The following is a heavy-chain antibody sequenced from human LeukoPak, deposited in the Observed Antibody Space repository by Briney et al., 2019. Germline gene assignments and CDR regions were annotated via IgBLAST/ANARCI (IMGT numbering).Heavy chain of an antibody. J-gene: IGHJ5*02. CDR2: ISWYSGSI. Sequence: GRSLTLSCAASGFTFHDYAMHWVRQAPGKGLAGVSGISWYSGSIGYADSVKGRFTISRDNAKNSLYLQMNSLRAEDTALYYCAKDIRPYCSSTSCYTNLFDPWGQGTLVTVSS. CDR3: AKDIRPYCSSTSCYTNLFDP. V-gene: IGHV3-9*01. CDR1: GFTFHDYA. D-gene: IGHD2-2*01.